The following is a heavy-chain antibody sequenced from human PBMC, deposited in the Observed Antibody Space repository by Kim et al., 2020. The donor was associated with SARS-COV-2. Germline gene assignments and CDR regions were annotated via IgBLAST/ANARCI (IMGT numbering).Heavy chain of an antibody. D-gene: IGHD3-22*01. J-gene: IGHJ4*02. V-gene: IGHV3-23*01. CDR3: AKEGYSYDSSGYIFDY. Sequence: SVEGRLTISRDNSKNTLYLQMNSLRAEDTAVYYCAKEGYSYDSSGYIFDYWGQGTLVTVSS.